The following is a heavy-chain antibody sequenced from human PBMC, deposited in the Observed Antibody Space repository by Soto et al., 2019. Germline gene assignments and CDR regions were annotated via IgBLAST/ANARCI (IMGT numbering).Heavy chain of an antibody. CDR3: TRVVLGRSGEFDC. CDR1: EFSLRNYG. D-gene: IGHD3-10*01. V-gene: IGHV3-74*01. J-gene: IGHJ4*02. Sequence: GGSLRLSCEASEFSLRNYGMHWVRQAPGKGLEWVSRISNDGTTTNYADSVKGRFTISRDNAKNTLYLQMHTLRADDTAVYYCTRVVLGRSGEFDCWGQGTLVTVSS. CDR2: ISNDGTTT.